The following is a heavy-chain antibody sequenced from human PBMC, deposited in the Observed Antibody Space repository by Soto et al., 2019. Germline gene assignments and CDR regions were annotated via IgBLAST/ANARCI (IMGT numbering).Heavy chain of an antibody. V-gene: IGHV1-18*01. Sequence: QVQLVQSGAEVKKPGASVKVSCKASGYTFTSYGISWVRQAPGQGLEWMGWINGYNGNTNHAQKLQGRVTMSTDTSRSTAYMELRSLRSDDSAVYYCARMGDVPYYYYGMGVWGQGTTVTVSS. CDR1: GYTFTSYG. D-gene: IGHD3-16*01. CDR2: INGYNGNT. J-gene: IGHJ6*02. CDR3: ARMGDVPYYYYGMGV.